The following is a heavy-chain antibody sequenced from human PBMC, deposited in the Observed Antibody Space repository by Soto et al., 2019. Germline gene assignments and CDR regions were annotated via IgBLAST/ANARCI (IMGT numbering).Heavy chain of an antibody. CDR1: GGSISSYY. CDR2: IYYSGVT. Sequence: QVQLQESGPGLVKPSETLSLTCTVSGGSISSYYWSWIRQPPGKGLEWIGYIYYSGVTNYNPSLKSRVTTSVDTAKNQFSLKLSSVTAADTAVYYCARRWGAAVDYWGQGTLVTVSS. J-gene: IGHJ4*02. V-gene: IGHV4-59*08. D-gene: IGHD1-26*01. CDR3: ARRWGAAVDY.